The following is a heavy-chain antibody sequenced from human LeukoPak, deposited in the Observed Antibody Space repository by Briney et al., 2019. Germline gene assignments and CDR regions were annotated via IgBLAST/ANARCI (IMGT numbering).Heavy chain of an antibody. D-gene: IGHD1-1*01. CDR1: GFTFSSYA. CDR2: ISDDGSTK. V-gene: IGHV3-30*04. CDR3: AREYYPGTSSNWFDP. J-gene: IGHJ5*02. Sequence: QSGGSLRLSCAASGFTFSSYAMHWVRQAPGEGLEWVAIISDDGSTKYYSDSVKGRLTISRDNSKNTLYLQMNSLRAEDTAVYYCAREYYPGTSSNWFDPWGQGTLVTVSS.